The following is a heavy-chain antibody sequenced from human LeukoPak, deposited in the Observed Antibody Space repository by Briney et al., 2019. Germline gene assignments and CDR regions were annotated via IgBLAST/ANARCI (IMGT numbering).Heavy chain of an antibody. J-gene: IGHJ4*02. CDR3: AKDRGHYDSSGTLFDY. CDR2: ISYDGSNK. D-gene: IGHD3-22*01. V-gene: IGHV3-30*18. CDR1: GFTFSSYG. Sequence: PGGSLRLSCAASGFTFSSYGMHWVRQAPGKGLEWVAVISYDGSNKYYADSVKGRFTISRDNSKNTLYLQMNSLRAEDTAVYYCAKDRGHYDSSGTLFDYWGQGTLVTVSS.